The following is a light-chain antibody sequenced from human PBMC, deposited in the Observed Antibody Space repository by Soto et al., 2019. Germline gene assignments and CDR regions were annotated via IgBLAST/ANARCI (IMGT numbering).Light chain of an antibody. Sequence: EIVMTQSPATLSVSPGDRATLSCRASQSVSSNFAWYQQKPGQAPRLLIYGASARASGIPARFSGSGSGTEFTLTISGLQSEDFAVYYCQQYNNWPWTFGQGTKVEIK. CDR1: QSVSSN. CDR3: QQYNNWPWT. J-gene: IGKJ1*01. V-gene: IGKV3-15*01. CDR2: GAS.